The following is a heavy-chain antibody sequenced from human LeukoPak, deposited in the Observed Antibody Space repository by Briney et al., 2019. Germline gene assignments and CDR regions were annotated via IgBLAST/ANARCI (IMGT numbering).Heavy chain of an antibody. CDR3: ASTAVTMARGGTEDY. V-gene: IGHV4-34*01. D-gene: IGHD3-10*01. Sequence: PSETLSLTCAVYGGSFSGYYWSWIRQPPGKGLEWIGEINHSGSTNYNPSLKSRVTISVDTSKNQFSLKLSSVTAADTAVYYCASTAVTMARGGTEDYWGQGTLVTVSS. J-gene: IGHJ4*02. CDR2: INHSGST. CDR1: GGSFSGYY.